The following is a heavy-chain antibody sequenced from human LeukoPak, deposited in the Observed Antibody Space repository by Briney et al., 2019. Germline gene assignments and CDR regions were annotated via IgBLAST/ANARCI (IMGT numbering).Heavy chain of an antibody. CDR3: ARGPSGYHNT. D-gene: IGHD5-12*01. CDR2: INWNGGSR. J-gene: IGHJ4*02. V-gene: IGHV3-20*04. CDR1: GFNFDDYV. Sequence: PGGSLRLSCAASGFNFDDYVMSWVRQAPGKGLEWVSGINWNGGSRGYADSVKGRFTISRDNAKNSLYLQMNSLRAEDTALYYCARGPSGYHNTGGQGTLVTVSS.